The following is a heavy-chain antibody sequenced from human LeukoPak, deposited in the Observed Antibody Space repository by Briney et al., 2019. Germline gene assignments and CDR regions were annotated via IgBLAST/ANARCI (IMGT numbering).Heavy chain of an antibody. Sequence: SETLPLTCAVYGGSFSGYYWSWIRQPPGKGLEWIGEINHSGSTNYNPSLKSRVTISVDTSKNQFSLKLSSVTAADTAVYYCARLSGYSGYDYRQPLYQRGYYYYGMDVWGQGTTVTVSS. J-gene: IGHJ6*02. V-gene: IGHV4-34*01. CDR1: GGSFSGYY. D-gene: IGHD5-12*01. CDR3: ARLSGYSGYDYRQPLYQRGYYYYGMDV. CDR2: INHSGST.